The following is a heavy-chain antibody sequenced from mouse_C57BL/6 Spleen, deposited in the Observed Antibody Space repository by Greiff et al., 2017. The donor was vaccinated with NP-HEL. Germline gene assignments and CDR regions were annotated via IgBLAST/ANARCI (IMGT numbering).Heavy chain of an antibody. D-gene: IGHD1-1*01. V-gene: IGHV8-12*01. CDR2: PYWDDDK. CDR1: GFSLSTSGMG. CDR3: ARSATVVATRDFDV. J-gene: IGHJ1*03. Sequence: QVTLKVCGPGLLQSSQTLSLTCSSSGFSLSTSGMGVIWLRPPPGLGLEWLAYPYWDDDKRYHPSLKSRPTISNDTSRNQVFLKITSVDTADTATCYCARSATVVATRDFDVWGTGTTVTVSS.